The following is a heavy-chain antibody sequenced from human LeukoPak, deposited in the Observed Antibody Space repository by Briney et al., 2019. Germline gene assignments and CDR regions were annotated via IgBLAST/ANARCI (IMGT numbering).Heavy chain of an antibody. D-gene: IGHD3-10*01. CDR1: GGSISSSNW. V-gene: IGHV4-4*02. CDR3: ASGRSGGDAFDI. CDR2: INHSGST. Sequence: SETLSLTCTVSGGSISSSNWWSWVRQPPGKGLEWIGEINHSGSTNYNPSLKSRVTISVDTSKNQFSLKLSSVTAADTAVYYCASGRSGGDAFDIWGQGTMVTVSS. J-gene: IGHJ3*02.